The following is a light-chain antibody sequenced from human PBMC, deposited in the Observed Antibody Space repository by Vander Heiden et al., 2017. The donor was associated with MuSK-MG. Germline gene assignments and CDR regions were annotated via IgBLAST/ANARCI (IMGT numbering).Light chain of an antibody. J-gene: IGKJ4*01. Sequence: EIVLTHSPATLSLSPGARATLSCRASQSVSSYLAWYQQKPGQAPKLLIYEASSRDTGIPARFSGSGSGTDFTLTISRLEPEDFAVYYCQQRINWPLTFGGGTKVEIK. CDR2: EAS. V-gene: IGKV3-11*01. CDR1: QSVSSY. CDR3: QQRINWPLT.